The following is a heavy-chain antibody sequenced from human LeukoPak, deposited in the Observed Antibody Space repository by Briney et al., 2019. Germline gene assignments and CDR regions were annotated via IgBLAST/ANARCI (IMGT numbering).Heavy chain of an antibody. J-gene: IGHJ5*01. V-gene: IGHV4-59*08. CDR2: IYYTET. Sequence: SETLSLTCTVSGGSVSNYYWSWIRQSPGKGLEWIGYIYYTETSYNPSLKSRVTISVDTSKNQFSLELSSMTATDTAVYYCATYHYSSGWFDSWGQGTLVIVSS. CDR1: GGSVSNYY. CDR3: ATYHYSSGWFDS. D-gene: IGHD6-19*01.